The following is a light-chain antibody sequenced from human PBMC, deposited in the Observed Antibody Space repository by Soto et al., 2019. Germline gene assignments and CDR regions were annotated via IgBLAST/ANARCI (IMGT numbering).Light chain of an antibody. CDR2: DAS. CDR3: HQRSDWPST. CDR1: QSVGSY. J-gene: IGKJ4*01. V-gene: IGKV3-11*01. Sequence: EIVLTQSPATLSLSPGDRATLSCRASQSVGSYLGWYQQRPGQAPRLLIYDASNRATGIPARLSGSGSGTDFTLTISSLEPEDFAVYYCHQRSDWPSTFGGGTKVEIK.